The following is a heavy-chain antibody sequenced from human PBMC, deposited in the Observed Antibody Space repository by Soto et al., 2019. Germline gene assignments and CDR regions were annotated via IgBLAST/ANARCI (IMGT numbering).Heavy chain of an antibody. CDR2: ISSRSSYI. Sequence: AGGSLRLSCAAPEFTFSDYSMNWVRQAPGKGLEWVSSISSRSSYIYYADSVKGRFTISRDNAKNSLFLQMNSLRAEDTAVYYCARDLGSSWDPSPYYYYYGMDVWGQGTTVTVSS. J-gene: IGHJ6*02. V-gene: IGHV3-21*01. CDR1: EFTFSDYS. D-gene: IGHD6-13*01. CDR3: ARDLGSSWDPSPYYYYYGMDV.